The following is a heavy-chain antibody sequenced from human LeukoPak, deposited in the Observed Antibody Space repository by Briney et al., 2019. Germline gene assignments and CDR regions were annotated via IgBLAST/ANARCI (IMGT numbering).Heavy chain of an antibody. V-gene: IGHV4-39*01. J-gene: IGHJ4*02. CDR2: IYYSGST. D-gene: IGHD6-13*01. Sequence: SETLSLTCTVSSGSISSSSYYWAWIRQPPGKGLECIGSIYYSGSTSYNPSLKSRVTISVDTSKNQFSLKLSSVTAADTAVYYCASLRERSCYARGFDYWGQGTLVTVSS. CDR3: ASLRERSCYARGFDY. CDR1: SGSISSSSYY.